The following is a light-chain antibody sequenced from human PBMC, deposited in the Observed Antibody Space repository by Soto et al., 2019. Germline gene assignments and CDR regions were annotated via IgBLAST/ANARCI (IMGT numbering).Light chain of an antibody. CDR2: GAS. V-gene: IGKV3-20*01. Sequence: EIVLTQSPGTLSLSPGERATLSCRASQSVSSRYLAWYQQKPGQAPRLLIYGASSRATGIPDRFSGSGSGTDCTLTISRLEPEDFAVYYCQQYDSSPPGLTFGGGTKVEIK. J-gene: IGKJ4*01. CDR1: QSVSSRY. CDR3: QQYDSSPPGLT.